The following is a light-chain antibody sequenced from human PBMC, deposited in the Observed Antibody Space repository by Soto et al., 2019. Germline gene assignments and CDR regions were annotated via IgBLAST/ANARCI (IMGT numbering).Light chain of an antibody. V-gene: IGLV1-40*01. Sequence: QSVLTQPPSGSGAPGQRVTISCTGSSSNIGAGYDVHWYQQLPGTAPKLLIYGNSNRPSGVPDRFSGSKSGTSASLAITGLQAEDEADYYCQSYDSSLSRVFGGGTKLTV. CDR1: SSNIGAGYD. CDR3: QSYDSSLSRV. J-gene: IGLJ2*01. CDR2: GNS.